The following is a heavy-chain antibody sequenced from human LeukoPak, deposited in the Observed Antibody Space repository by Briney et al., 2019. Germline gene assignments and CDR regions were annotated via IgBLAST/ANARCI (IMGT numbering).Heavy chain of an antibody. CDR1: GYTFTSYA. D-gene: IGHD3-22*01. CDR2: INARNGNT. V-gene: IGHV1-3*01. J-gene: IGHJ3*02. Sequence: ASVKVSCKASGYTFTSYAMHWVRQAPGQRLEWMGWINARNGNTKYSQKFQGRVTITRDTSASTAYMELSSLRSEDTAVYYCARDLYYYDSSGYYLDSFDIWGQGTVVTVSS. CDR3: ARDLYYYDSSGYYLDSFDI.